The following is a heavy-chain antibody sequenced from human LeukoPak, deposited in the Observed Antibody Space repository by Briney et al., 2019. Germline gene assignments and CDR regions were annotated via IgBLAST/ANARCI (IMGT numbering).Heavy chain of an antibody. D-gene: IGHD5-24*01. Sequence: GGSLRLSCAASGFTFSSYAMSWVRQAPGKGLEWVSAISGSGGSTYYADSVKGRFTISRDNSKNTLYLQMSSLRAEDTVVYYCAKTYPDVEMATIRFPYFDYWGQGTLVTVSS. CDR1: GFTFSSYA. J-gene: IGHJ4*02. V-gene: IGHV3-23*01. CDR3: AKTYPDVEMATIRFPYFDY. CDR2: ISGSGGST.